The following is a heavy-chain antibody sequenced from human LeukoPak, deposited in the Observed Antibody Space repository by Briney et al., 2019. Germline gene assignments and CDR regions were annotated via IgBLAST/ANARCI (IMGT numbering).Heavy chain of an antibody. CDR2: IKQDGSEK. Sequence: GGSLRLSRAASGFPFNSYWMSWVRQAPGKGLEWVANIKQDGSEKYYVDSLKGRFTISRDNAQNSLFLQMNSLRAEDTAVYYCARAGVVHWLQDYWGQGALVTVSS. V-gene: IGHV3-7*04. D-gene: IGHD3-9*01. CDR3: ARAGVVHWLQDY. J-gene: IGHJ4*02. CDR1: GFPFNSYW.